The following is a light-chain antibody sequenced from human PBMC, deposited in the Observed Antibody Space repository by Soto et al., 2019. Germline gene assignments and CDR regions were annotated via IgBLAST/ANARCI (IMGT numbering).Light chain of an antibody. CDR1: QSVSSY. J-gene: IGKJ1*01. V-gene: IGKV3-11*01. CDR3: QQRSNWPPT. CDR2: DAS. Sequence: EIVLTQSPVTLSLSPGERATLSCRASQSVSSYLAWYQQKPGQAPRLLIYDASNRATGIPARFSGSGSGTDFTLTINSLEPEDFAVYYCQQRSNWPPTFGQGTKVEIK.